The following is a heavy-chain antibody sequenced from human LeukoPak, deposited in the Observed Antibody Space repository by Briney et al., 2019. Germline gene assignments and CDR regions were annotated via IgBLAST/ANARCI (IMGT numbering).Heavy chain of an antibody. CDR1: GFSFSVHA. D-gene: IGHD3-10*01. CDR2: IANRGDST. CDR3: AKHMVRGHFNY. Sequence: QSGGSLRLSCAASGFSFSVHAMSWVRQAPGKGLEWVTAIANRGDSTHYADSAKGRFTISRDNSKNTLYLQMNSLRAEDTAVYYCAKHMVRGHFNYWGQGTLVTVSS. J-gene: IGHJ4*02. V-gene: IGHV3-23*01.